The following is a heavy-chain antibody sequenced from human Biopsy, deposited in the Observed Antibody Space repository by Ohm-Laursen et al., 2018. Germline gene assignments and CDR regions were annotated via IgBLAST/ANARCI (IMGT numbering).Heavy chain of an antibody. V-gene: IGHV4-31*03. CDR3: VREPKTGTAEAWYFDL. Sequence: TLSLTCSVSGASVKTSGYFWAWIRQRPGKGLEWIGYISYNERTHYSPSLTSRPAISFDTSNNRISLQLRSVSVADTAVYYCVREPKTGTAEAWYFDLWGRGAPVTVPS. CDR1: GASVKTSGYF. D-gene: IGHD3-9*01. J-gene: IGHJ2*01. CDR2: ISYNERT.